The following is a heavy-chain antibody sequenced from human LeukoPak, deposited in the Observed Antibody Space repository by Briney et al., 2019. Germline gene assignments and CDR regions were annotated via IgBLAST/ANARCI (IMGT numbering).Heavy chain of an antibody. V-gene: IGHV1-24*01. CDR1: GYTLNDFS. D-gene: IGHD6-19*01. CDR3: ASDPTFITVSGTDY. Sequence: ASVKVSCKVSGYTLNDFSVHWVRQTPGKGLEWVGGFNPEDGETVYAQNFLGRVTMTEDTSTDTAYMEVNSLRSEDTAVYYCASDPTFITVSGTDYWGQGTLVTVSS. CDR2: FNPEDGET. J-gene: IGHJ4*02.